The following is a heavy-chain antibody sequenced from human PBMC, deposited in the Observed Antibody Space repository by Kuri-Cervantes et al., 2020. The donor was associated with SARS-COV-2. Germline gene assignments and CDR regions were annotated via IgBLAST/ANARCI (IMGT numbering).Heavy chain of an antibody. V-gene: IGHV3-73*01. J-gene: IGHJ4*02. Sequence: GGSLRLSCAASGFTFSGSAMHWVCQASGKGLEWVGRIRSKANSYATAYAASVKGRFTISRDDSKNTAYLQMNSLKTEDTAVYYCTSLSTVAPFDYWGQGTLVTVSS. D-gene: IGHD4-11*01. CDR3: TSLSTVAPFDY. CDR2: IRSKANSYAT. CDR1: GFTFSGSA.